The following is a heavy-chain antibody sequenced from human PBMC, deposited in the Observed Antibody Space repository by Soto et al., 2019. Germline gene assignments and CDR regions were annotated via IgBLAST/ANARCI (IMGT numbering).Heavy chain of an antibody. CDR3: ARLIAVAGHFDY. D-gene: IGHD6-19*01. Sequence: TSETLSLTCTVSGGSISSSSYYWGWIRQPPGKGLEWIGSIYYSGSTYYNPSLKSRVTISVDTSKNQFSLKLSSVTAAVTAVYYCARLIAVAGHFDYWGQGTLVTVSS. V-gene: IGHV4-39*01. J-gene: IGHJ4*02. CDR1: GGSISSSSYY. CDR2: IYYSGST.